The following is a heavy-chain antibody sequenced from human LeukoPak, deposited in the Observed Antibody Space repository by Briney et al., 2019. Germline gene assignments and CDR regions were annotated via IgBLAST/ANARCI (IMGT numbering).Heavy chain of an antibody. J-gene: IGHJ4*02. V-gene: IGHV4-59*01. D-gene: IGHD6-13*01. CDR3: ARFSTIWYLGEY. CDR1: GGSIRSYF. Sequence: SETLSLTCTVSGGSIRSYFWSWIRQPPGKGLEWIGYIYYTGSTNYNPSLKSRVTISIDTSKNQFSLKLTSVTAADTAVYYCARFSTIWYLGEYWGQGTLVTVSS. CDR2: IYYTGST.